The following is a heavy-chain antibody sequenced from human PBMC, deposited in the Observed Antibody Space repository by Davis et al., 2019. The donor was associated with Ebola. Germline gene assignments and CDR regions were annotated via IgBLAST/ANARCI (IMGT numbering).Heavy chain of an antibody. CDR3: ARALTTATTLGPRFDP. CDR1: GFTFSDYY. V-gene: IGHV3-11*04. Sequence: GESLKISCEVSGFTFSDYYMSWIRQAPGKGLEWLSFISSTGSTTYYADSVKGRFTISRDNAKNSLYLQMNSLRAEDTAVYYCARALTTATTLGPRFDPWGQGTLVTVSS. D-gene: IGHD4-11*01. J-gene: IGHJ5*02. CDR2: ISSTGSTT.